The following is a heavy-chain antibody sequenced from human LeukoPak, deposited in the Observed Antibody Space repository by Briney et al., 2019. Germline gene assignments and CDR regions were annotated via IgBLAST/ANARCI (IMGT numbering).Heavy chain of an antibody. V-gene: IGHV3-48*01. CDR1: GFTFSSYG. J-gene: IGHJ4*02. Sequence: PGGSLRLSCAASGFTFSSYGMNWVRQAPGKGLEWASYISSSTSSIYYADSVKGRFTISRDNAKNSLYLQMNSLRAEDTAVYYGTRDVAASGWAAFYWGPGTLVTVS. D-gene: IGHD6-19*01. CDR3: TRDVAASGWAAFY. CDR2: ISSSTSSI.